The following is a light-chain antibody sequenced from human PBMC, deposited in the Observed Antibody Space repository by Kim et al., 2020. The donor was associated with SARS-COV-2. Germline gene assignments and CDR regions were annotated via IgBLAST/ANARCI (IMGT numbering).Light chain of an antibody. CDR2: DTS. CDR3: QQYGSSPPIT. J-gene: IGKJ5*01. CDR1: PSVSKFF. V-gene: IGKV3D-20*01. Sequence: PGHTATLSCGARPSVSKFFLAWYQKQPGLAPRLLMSDTSSVAIGIPDRFSGGRSGTDFTLTISRLEPEDSAVYYCQQYGSSPPITFGQGTRLEIK.